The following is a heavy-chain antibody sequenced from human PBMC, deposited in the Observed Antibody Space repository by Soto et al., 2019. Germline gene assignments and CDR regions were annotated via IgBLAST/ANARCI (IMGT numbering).Heavy chain of an antibody. CDR3: AKILQLGDYAHYYYGMDV. D-gene: IGHD4-17*01. CDR1: GFTFSSYG. J-gene: IGHJ6*02. CDR2: ISYDGSNK. V-gene: IGHV3-30*18. Sequence: QVQLVESGGGMVQPGRSLRLSCAASGFTFSSYGMHWVRQAPGKGLEWVAVISYDGSNKYYADSVKGRFTISRDNSKKMLSLQMNSLRAEDTAVYYCAKILQLGDYAHYYYGMDVWGQGTTVTVSS.